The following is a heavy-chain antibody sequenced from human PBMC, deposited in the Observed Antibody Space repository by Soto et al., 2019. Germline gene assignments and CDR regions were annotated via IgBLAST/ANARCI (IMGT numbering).Heavy chain of an antibody. J-gene: IGHJ6*02. CDR2: INPDGSST. V-gene: IGHV3-74*01. CDR1: GFTFSPYW. CDR3: ARVSWREKYGMDV. Sequence: EVQLAESGGGLVQPGGSLRLSCAASGFTFSPYWMHWVRQAPGKGLVWVSRINPDGSSTDYADSVKGRFTISRDNAKNTLYLQMNSLRAEDTAVYYCARVSWREKYGMDVWGQGTTVTVSS.